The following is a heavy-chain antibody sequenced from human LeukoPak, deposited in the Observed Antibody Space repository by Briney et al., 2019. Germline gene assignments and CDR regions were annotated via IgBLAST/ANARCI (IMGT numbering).Heavy chain of an antibody. CDR1: GLTFSSYA. Sequence: PGGSLRLACAASGLTFSSYAMSWVRQAPGKGLEWVSHISDTVRDTWYANSVKGRFIISRDNSRDTVYLQMSSLRPEDTALYFCAKDNYGGIFASWGQGTLVTVSS. CDR2: ISDTVRDT. V-gene: IGHV3-23*01. CDR3: AKDNYGGIFAS. J-gene: IGHJ4*02. D-gene: IGHD4-17*01.